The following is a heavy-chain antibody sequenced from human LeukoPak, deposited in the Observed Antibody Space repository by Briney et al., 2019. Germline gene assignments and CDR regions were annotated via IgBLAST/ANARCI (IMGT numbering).Heavy chain of an antibody. CDR3: AKDWGSYYVF. Sequence: PGGSLRLSCAASGFTFSSYEMNWVRQAPGKGLEWVSAISGSGGSTYYADSVKGRFTISRDNSKNTLYLQMNSLRAEDTAVYYCAKDWGSYYVFWGQGTLVTVSS. CDR1: GFTFSSYE. V-gene: IGHV3-23*01. J-gene: IGHJ4*02. D-gene: IGHD1-26*01. CDR2: ISGSGGST.